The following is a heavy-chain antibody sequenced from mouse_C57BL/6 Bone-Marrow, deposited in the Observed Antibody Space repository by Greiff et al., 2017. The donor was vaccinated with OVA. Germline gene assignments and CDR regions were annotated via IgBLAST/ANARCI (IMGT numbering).Heavy chain of an antibody. CDR1: GFTFRGYG. J-gene: IGHJ3*01. Sequence: EVKLVESEGDLVKPGGSLKLSCAASGFTFRGYGMSWVRQTPEKGLEWVATLSSGGGYTYYPDSVKGRFTISRDNAKNTLYLQMSSLKSEDTAMYYCARHEVSRRFAYWGQGTLVTVSA. D-gene: IGHD2-14*01. CDR3: ARHEVSRRFAY. CDR2: LSSGGGYT. V-gene: IGHV5-6*01.